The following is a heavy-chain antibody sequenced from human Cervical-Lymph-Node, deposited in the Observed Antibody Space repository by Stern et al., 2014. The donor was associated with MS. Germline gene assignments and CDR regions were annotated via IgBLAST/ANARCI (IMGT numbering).Heavy chain of an antibody. CDR3: ARDEGGSYDH. D-gene: IGHD1-26*01. CDR1: GGSITSHY. Sequence: QLQLQESGPGLVKPAETLSLTCTISGGSITSHYWSWIRQPPGKGLEYIGYVFCAGTTNYNPSLNGRVAISVDTSKNQFFLKLSSVTAADTAVYFCARDEGGSYDHWGQGTLVTVSS. CDR2: VFCAGTT. J-gene: IGHJ4*02. V-gene: IGHV4-59*11.